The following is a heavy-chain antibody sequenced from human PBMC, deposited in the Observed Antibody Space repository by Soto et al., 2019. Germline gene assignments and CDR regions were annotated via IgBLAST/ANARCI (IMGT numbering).Heavy chain of an antibody. CDR2: ISYDGSNR. J-gene: IGHJ4*02. CDR3: AISGADILTGYYYY. CDR1: GFTFSNYG. Sequence: QVQLVESGGGVVQPGRSLRLSCAASGFTFSNYGMHWVRQAPGKGLEWVAVISYDGSNRYYADTVKGRLTISRDNSKNTLYLQVNSLRAEDTAVYYCAISGADILTGYYYYWGQGTLVTVSS. D-gene: IGHD3-9*01. V-gene: IGHV3-30*03.